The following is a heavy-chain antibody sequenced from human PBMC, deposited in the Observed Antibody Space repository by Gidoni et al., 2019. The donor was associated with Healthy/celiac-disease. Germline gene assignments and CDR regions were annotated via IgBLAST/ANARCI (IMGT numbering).Heavy chain of an antibody. D-gene: IGHD4-17*01. Sequence: QVQLQQWGAGRLKPSETLSLNCAVYGGSFSGSYWSWIRQPPGKGLEWIGEINHSGSTNYNPSLTSRVTISVDTSKNQFSLKLSSVTAADTAVYYCASTTTVSYYYMDVWGKGTTVTVSS. CDR1: GGSFSGSY. CDR3: ASTTTVSYYYMDV. CDR2: INHSGST. J-gene: IGHJ6*03. V-gene: IGHV4-34*01.